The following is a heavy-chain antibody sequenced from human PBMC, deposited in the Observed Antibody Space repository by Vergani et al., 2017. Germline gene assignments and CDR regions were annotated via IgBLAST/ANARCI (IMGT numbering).Heavy chain of an antibody. D-gene: IGHD3-9*01. J-gene: IGHJ4*02. Sequence: QVQLQESGPGLVKPSETLSLTCTVSGGSISSYYWSWIRQPPGKGLEWIGYIYYSGSTNYNPSLKSRVTISVDTSKNQFSLKLSSVTAADTAVYHCAREGRDILTGYYPFDYWGQGTLVTVSS. CDR1: GGSISSYY. V-gene: IGHV4-59*01. CDR2: IYYSGST. CDR3: AREGRDILTGYYPFDY.